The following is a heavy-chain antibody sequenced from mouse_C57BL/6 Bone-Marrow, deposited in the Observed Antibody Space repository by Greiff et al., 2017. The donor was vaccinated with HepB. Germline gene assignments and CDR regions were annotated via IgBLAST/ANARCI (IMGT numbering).Heavy chain of an antibody. Sequence: QVQLQQPGAELVKPGASVKLSCKASGYTFTSYWMHWVKQRPGRGLEWIGRIDPNSGGTKYNEKFKSKATLTVDKPSSTAYMQLNSLTSEDSAVYYCARRVYYDYDVNRAWFAYWGQGTLVTVSA. D-gene: IGHD2-4*01. J-gene: IGHJ3*01. CDR2: IDPNSGGT. CDR3: ARRVYYDYDVNRAWFAY. CDR1: GYTFTSYW. V-gene: IGHV1-72*01.